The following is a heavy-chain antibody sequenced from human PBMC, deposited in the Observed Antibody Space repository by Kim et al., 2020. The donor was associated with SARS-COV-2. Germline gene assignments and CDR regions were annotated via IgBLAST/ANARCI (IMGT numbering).Heavy chain of an antibody. CDR3: ARDGWGAADALDI. V-gene: IGHV3-23*01. Sequence: LKGRFTISRDNSKSIVYLQMNSLRVDDTAIYYCARDGWGAADALDIWGQGTLVIVSS. D-gene: IGHD1-26*01. J-gene: IGHJ3*02.